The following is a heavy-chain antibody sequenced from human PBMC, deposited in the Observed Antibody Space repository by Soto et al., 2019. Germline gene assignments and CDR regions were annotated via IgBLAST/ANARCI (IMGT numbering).Heavy chain of an antibody. J-gene: IGHJ4*02. CDR1: GYKFSAYW. CDR3: ARRPQKAYDPIDY. Sequence: GGSLKISCMTSGYKFSAYWIAWVRQRPGKGLEWMGIIYPGDFDTRYSPSFEGQVTISVDRSTNTAHLQWNSLKASDTAMYYCARRPQKAYDPIDYWGQGTLVTVSS. V-gene: IGHV5-51*01. CDR2: IYPGDFDT. D-gene: IGHD1-1*01.